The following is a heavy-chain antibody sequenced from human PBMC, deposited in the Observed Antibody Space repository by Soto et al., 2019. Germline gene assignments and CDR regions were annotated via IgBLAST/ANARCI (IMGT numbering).Heavy chain of an antibody. CDR3: ARGGSSCCYPPLDY. V-gene: IGHV1-69*01. J-gene: IGHJ4*02. CDR1: GGTFSRYA. Sequence: QVQLVQSGAEVKKPGSSVKVSCKASGGTFSRYAISWVRQAPGQGLEWMGGIIPIFGTANYAQKFQGRVTITADESTSTAYMELSSLRSEDTAVYYCARGGSSCCYPPLDYWGQGTLVTVSS. CDR2: IIPIFGTA. D-gene: IGHD2-2*01.